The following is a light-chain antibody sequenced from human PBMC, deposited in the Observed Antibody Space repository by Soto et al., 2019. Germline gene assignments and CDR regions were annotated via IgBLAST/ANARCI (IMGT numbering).Light chain of an antibody. CDR1: QSVNSA. J-gene: IGKJ1*01. Sequence: EIVMTQSPATLSVSPGERATLSCRASQSVNSALAWYQQKPGQVPRLLIYGASTRATGIPARFSGSGSGTDFTLTISCLQSEDFATYYCQQYYSYPRTFGQGTKVDIK. V-gene: IGKV3-15*01. CDR3: QQYYSYPRT. CDR2: GAS.